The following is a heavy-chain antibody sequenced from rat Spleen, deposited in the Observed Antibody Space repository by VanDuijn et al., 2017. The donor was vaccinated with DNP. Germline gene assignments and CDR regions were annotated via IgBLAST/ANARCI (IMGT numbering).Heavy chain of an antibody. Sequence: EVQLQESGPGLVKPSQSLSLTCSVTGYSITSNYWGWIRKFPGNKMEWMGYISYSGSTGYNPSLKSRISITRNTSKNQFFLQLNSVTTEDTATYYCARWGLGVGLAYWGQGTLVTVSS. CDR3: ARWGLGVGLAY. J-gene: IGHJ3*01. CDR1: GYSITSNY. D-gene: IGHD4-3*01. CDR2: ISYSGST. V-gene: IGHV3-1*01.